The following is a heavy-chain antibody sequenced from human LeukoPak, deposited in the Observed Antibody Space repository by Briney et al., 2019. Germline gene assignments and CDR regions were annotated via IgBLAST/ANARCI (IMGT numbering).Heavy chain of an antibody. CDR2: IYYSGST. V-gene: IGHV4-59*08. J-gene: IGHJ4*02. D-gene: IGHD6-19*01. Sequence: PSETLSLTCTVSGGSISSYYWSWIRQPPGKGLEWIGYIYYSGSTNYNPSLKSRVTISVDTSKNQFSLKLSSVTAADTAVYYCARQGPRRFIAVASTGLFDYWGQGTLVTVSS. CDR1: GGSISSYY. CDR3: ARQGPRRFIAVASTGLFDY.